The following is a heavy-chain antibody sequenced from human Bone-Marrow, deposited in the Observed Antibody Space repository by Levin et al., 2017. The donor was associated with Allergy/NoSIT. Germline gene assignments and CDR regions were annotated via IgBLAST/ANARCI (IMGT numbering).Heavy chain of an antibody. CDR2: ISSDGRTT. J-gene: IGHJ4*02. CDR3: AREETYSSDY. V-gene: IGHV3-74*01. Sequence: LSLTCAASGFAFSNYWMHWVRQVPGKGLVWVSRISSDGRTTTYADTVKGRFTISRDNAKKTLYLQMSSLRADDTAVYYCAREETYSSDYWGQGTLVTVSS. CDR1: GFAFSNYW. D-gene: IGHD3-22*01.